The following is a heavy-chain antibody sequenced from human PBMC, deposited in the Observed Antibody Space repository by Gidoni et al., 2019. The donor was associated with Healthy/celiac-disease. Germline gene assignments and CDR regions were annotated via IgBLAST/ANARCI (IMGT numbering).Heavy chain of an antibody. CDR1: GFTFSRYA. V-gene: IGHV3-23*01. J-gene: IGHJ4*02. CDR3: AKIGGKYYGSGSYYKDY. D-gene: IGHD3-10*01. CDR2: SSGSGGST. Sequence: EVQLLESGGGLVQPGGSLILSCAASGFTFSRYAMSWVRQAPGKGLEWVSASSGSGGSTYYADSVKGRFTISRDNSKNTLYLQMNSLRAEDTAVYYCAKIGGKYYGSGSYYKDYWGQGTLVTVSS.